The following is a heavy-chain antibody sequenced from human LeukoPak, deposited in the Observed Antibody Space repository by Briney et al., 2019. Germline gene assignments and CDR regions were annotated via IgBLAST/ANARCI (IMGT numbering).Heavy chain of an antibody. J-gene: IGHJ4*02. CDR3: TRDFVF. D-gene: IGHD3-3*01. V-gene: IGHV3-7*01. CDR1: VFAFSTYW. Sequence: GGSLRVSCAASVFAFSTYWMGWVRQAPGEGLEWVGNINQDGSVKHYVESVRGRFTISRDNARKSVYLQMNALRVEDTAVYYCTRDFVFWGQGTLVTASS. CDR2: INQDGSVK.